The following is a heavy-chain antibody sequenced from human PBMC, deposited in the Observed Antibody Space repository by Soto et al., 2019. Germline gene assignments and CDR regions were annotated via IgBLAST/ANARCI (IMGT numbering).Heavy chain of an antibody. CDR1: GGTFSSYT. J-gene: IGHJ6*03. CDR3: ASYFWSGYYTLYYYYYMDX. CDR2: IIPILGIA. V-gene: IGHV1-69*02. Sequence: SVKVSCKASGGTFSSYTISWVRQAPGQGLVWMGRIIPILGIANYAQKFQGRVTITADKSTSTAYMELSSLRSEDTAVYYCASYFWSGYYTLYYYYYMDXWGKGTTVTVS. D-gene: IGHD3-3*01.